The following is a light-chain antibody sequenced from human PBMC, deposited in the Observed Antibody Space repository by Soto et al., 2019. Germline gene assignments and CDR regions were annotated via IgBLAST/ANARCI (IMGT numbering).Light chain of an antibody. J-gene: IGLJ1*01. CDR3: AAWDDSLRGYV. CDR2: SHN. CDR1: SSNIGSNY. Sequence: QSVLTQPPSASGTPGQRVTISCSGRSSNIGSNYVYWYQQLPGTAPKLLIYSHNQRPSGVPDRFSGSKSGTSASLAISGLRSEDEADYYCAAWDDSLRGYVFGTGTKVTVL. V-gene: IGLV1-47*01.